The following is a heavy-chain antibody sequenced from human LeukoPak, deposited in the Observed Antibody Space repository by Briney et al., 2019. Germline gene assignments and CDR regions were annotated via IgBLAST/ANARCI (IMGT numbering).Heavy chain of an antibody. Sequence: GGSLRLSCAASGFTFSNYWMHWVRQTPGKGLVWVSRINSDGSRTSYADSVKGRFTISRDNAKNSLYLQMNSLRAEDTAVYYCARDRAAGRGLYYYYYYMDVWGKGTTVTVSS. CDR1: GFTFSNYW. CDR3: ARDRAAGRGLYYYYYYMDV. J-gene: IGHJ6*03. V-gene: IGHV3-74*01. CDR2: INSDGSRT. D-gene: IGHD6-13*01.